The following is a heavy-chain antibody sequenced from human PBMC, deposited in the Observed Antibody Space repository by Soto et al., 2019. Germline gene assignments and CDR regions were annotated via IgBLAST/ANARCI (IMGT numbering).Heavy chain of an antibody. D-gene: IGHD3-10*01. J-gene: IGHJ6*02. Sequence: ASVKVSCKASGYTFTSYGISWVRQAPGQGLEWMGWINPNSGGTNYAQKFQGWVTMTRDTSISTAYMELSRLRSDDTAAYYCGRGRIYYGSGSYPHGMDVGAQGPTLTVS. V-gene: IGHV1-2*04. CDR3: GRGRIYYGSGSYPHGMDV. CDR1: GYTFTSYG. CDR2: INPNSGGT.